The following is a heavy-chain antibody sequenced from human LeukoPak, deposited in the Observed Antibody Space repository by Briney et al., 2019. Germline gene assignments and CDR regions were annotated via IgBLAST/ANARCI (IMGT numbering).Heavy chain of an antibody. D-gene: IGHD6-19*01. V-gene: IGHV3-21*04. CDR3: AKDSSGWYTRTHFDY. J-gene: IGHJ4*02. Sequence: GSLRLSCAASGFTFSSYSMNWVRRAPGKGLEWVSSISSSSSCIYYADSVKGRFTISRDNAKNSLYLQMNSLRAEDTALYYCAKDSSGWYTRTHFDYWGQGTLVTVSS. CDR2: ISSSSSCI. CDR1: GFTFSSYS.